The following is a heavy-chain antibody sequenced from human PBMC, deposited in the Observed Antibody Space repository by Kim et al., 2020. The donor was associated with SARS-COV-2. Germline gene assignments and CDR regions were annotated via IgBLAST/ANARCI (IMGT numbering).Heavy chain of an antibody. J-gene: IGHJ3*02. CDR2: IWYDGSNK. D-gene: IGHD3-9*01. V-gene: IGHV3-33*01. CDR3: AREDWLLSWHAFDI. CDR1: GFTFSSYG. Sequence: GGSLRLSCAASGFTFSSYGMHWVRQAPGKGLEWVAVIWYDGSNKYYADSVKGRFTISRDNSKNTLYLQMNSLRAEDTAVYYCAREDWLLSWHAFDIWGQGTMVTVSS.